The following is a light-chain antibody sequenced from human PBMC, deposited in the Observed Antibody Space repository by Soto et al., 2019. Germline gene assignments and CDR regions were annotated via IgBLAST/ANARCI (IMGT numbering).Light chain of an antibody. CDR2: AAS. V-gene: IGKV1-12*01. CDR3: HQDNSFPLS. Sequence: DIQMTQAPSSVSASVGDRVTITCRASQGISSWLAWYQQKPGKDPKLLIYAASSLQSGVISRFSGSGSGTDFTLAISGLQPEDCATYSCHQDNSFPLSFGGGTKVEIK. CDR1: QGISSW. J-gene: IGKJ4*02.